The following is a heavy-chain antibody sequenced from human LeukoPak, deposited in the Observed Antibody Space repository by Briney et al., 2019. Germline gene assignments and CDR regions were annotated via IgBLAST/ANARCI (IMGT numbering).Heavy chain of an antibody. CDR3: ARGRYNWNIGGYYFDY. CDR2: ISAYNGNT. V-gene: IGHV1-18*01. J-gene: IGHJ4*02. CDR1: GYTFTSYG. Sequence: GASVKVSCKASGYTFTSYGISWVRQAPGQGLEWMGWISAYNGNTNYAQKFQGRVTITRNTSISTAYMGLSSLRSEDTAVYYCARGRYNWNIGGYYFDYWGQGTLVTVSS. D-gene: IGHD1/OR15-1a*01.